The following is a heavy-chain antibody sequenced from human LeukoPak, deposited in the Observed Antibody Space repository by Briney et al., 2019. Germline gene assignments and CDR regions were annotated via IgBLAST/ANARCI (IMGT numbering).Heavy chain of an antibody. V-gene: IGHV3-7*01. CDR1: GFTFNTYW. J-gene: IGHJ4*02. Sequence: GGSLRLSCAASGFTFNTYWMSWVRQAPGKGLEWVANIKQDGSEKHYVDSVKARFTISRDNAKNSLFLQMNSLRAEDTAVYYCARGRMATENYWGQGTLVTVSS. CDR3: ARGRMATENY. CDR2: IKQDGSEK. D-gene: IGHD2-8*01.